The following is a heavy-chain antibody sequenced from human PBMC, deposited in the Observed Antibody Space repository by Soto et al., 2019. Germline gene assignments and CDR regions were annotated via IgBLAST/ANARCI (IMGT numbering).Heavy chain of an antibody. D-gene: IGHD4-17*01. J-gene: IGHJ4*02. V-gene: IGHV4-31*03. Sequence: QVQLQESGPGLVKPSQTLSLTCTVSGGSISSGGYYWSWIRQHPGKGLGWIGYIYYSGSTYYNPSLXSXXSISVDTAKNLFALKLSSVTAADTAVYYCARKATVTTGFDYWGQGTLVTVSS. CDR1: GGSISSGGYY. CDR2: IYYSGST. CDR3: ARKATVTTGFDY.